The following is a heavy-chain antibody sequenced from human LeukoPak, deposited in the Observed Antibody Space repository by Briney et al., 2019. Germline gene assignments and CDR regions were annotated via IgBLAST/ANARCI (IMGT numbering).Heavy chain of an antibody. J-gene: IGHJ5*02. CDR3: ARGYGDHQVRNWFDP. Sequence: PGGSLRLSCAASGFALSGYAMHWVRQAPGKGLEWVSVIDSGGSTYYADSVKGRFTISRDNSKNTLYLQMNSLRAEDTGVYYCARGYGDHQVRNWFDPWGQGTLVTVSS. CDR1: GFALSGYA. CDR2: IDSGGST. V-gene: IGHV3-66*01. D-gene: IGHD4-17*01.